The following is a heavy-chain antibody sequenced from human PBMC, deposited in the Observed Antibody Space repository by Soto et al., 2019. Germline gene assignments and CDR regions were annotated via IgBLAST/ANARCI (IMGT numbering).Heavy chain of an antibody. D-gene: IGHD3-22*01. CDR1: GGSISSYY. J-gene: IGHJ4*02. CDR3: ARSGEEYYDSSGYYGH. Sequence: PSETLSLTCTVSGGSISSYYWSWIRRPPGKGLEWIGYIYYSGSTNYNPSLKSRVTISVDTSKNQFSLKLSSVTAADTAVYYCARSGEEYYDSSGYYGHWGQGTLVTVSS. V-gene: IGHV4-59*01. CDR2: IYYSGST.